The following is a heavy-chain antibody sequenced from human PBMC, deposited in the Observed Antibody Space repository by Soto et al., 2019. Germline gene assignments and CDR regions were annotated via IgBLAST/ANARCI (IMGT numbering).Heavy chain of an antibody. CDR1: GFTFSSYG. D-gene: IGHD1-20*01. Sequence: QVQLVESGGGVVQPGRSLRLSCAASGFTFSSYGMHWVRQAPGKGLEWVALIWDDGSNKYYADSVKGRLTISRDNSKNMLYLLMNSLGAEDTAVYYCARYMDADQVYSFGMDVWGRGTTVTVSS. J-gene: IGHJ6*02. V-gene: IGHV3-33*01. CDR2: IWDDGSNK. CDR3: ARYMDADQVYSFGMDV.